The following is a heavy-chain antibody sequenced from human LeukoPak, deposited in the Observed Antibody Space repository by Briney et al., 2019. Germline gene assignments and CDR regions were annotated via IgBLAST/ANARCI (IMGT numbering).Heavy chain of an antibody. CDR3: ARNNGMDV. CDR1: GFTLSNHW. V-gene: IGHV3-7*03. Sequence: GGSLRLSCAASGFTLSNHWMTWVRQVPGRGPEWVANVNRDGSETYYLDSVKGRFTISKDNTKNSLYLQMNSLRAEDTALYHCARNNGMDVWGQGTTVIVSS. J-gene: IGHJ6*02. CDR2: VNRDGSET.